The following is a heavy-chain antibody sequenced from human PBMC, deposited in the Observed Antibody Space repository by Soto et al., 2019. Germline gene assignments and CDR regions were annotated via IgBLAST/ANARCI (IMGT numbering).Heavy chain of an antibody. CDR1: GFSLSTSGVG. CDR3: AHRRRRSYFDY. V-gene: IGHV2-5*02. J-gene: IGHJ4*02. Sequence: QITLKESGPTLVKPTQTLTLTCTFSGFSLSTSGVGVGWIRQPPGKALEWLALIYWDDDKRYSPSLKSRLTTTXXTSKHHVVLTITNMDPVDTATYYCAHRRRRSYFDYWGQGTLVTVSS. CDR2: IYWDDDK.